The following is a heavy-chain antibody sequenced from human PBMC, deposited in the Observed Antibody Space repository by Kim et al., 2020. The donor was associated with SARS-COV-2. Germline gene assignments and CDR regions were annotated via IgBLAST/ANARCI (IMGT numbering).Heavy chain of an antibody. V-gene: IGHV4-30-2*01. CDR1: GGSISSGGYS. J-gene: IGHJ6*01. CDR3: AVQTGGSGTYYKDYYYG. D-gene: IGHD3-10*01. Sequence: SETLSLNCAVSGGSISSGGYSWSWIRQPPGKGLAWIGYIYYSGSTYYNPSLKRRVTISVDRSKNQFSLKLSSVTAADPAVYFCAVQTGGSGTYYKDYYYG. CDR2: IYYSGST.